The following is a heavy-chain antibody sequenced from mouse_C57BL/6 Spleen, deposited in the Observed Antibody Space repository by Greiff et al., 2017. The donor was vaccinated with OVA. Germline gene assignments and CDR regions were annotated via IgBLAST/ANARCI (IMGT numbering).Heavy chain of an antibody. CDR2: FDPEDGDS. V-gene: IGHV14-1*01. Sequence: VQLKQSGAELVRPGASVKSSCTASGFNIIDYYMHWVTQRPEQGLEWIGRFDPEDGDSVYAPKFQGTATMTAATSSDTAYLQRSSLTSEDTAVYYCTTGGYYAMDYWGRGTSVTVSS. J-gene: IGHJ4*01. CDR1: GFNIIDYY. CDR3: TTGGYYAMDY.